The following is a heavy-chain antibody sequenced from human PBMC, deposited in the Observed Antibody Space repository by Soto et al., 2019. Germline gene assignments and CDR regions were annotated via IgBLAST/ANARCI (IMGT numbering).Heavy chain of an antibody. CDR2: IDPSDSQT. Sequence: GESLKISCKGSGYSFAGYWITWVRQKPGEGLEWMGRIDPSDSQTYYSPSFRGHVTISVTKSITTVFLQWSSLRASDTAMYYCARQIYDSDTGPNFQYYFDSWGQGTPVTVSS. V-gene: IGHV5-10-1*01. CDR3: ARQIYDSDTGPNFQYYFDS. D-gene: IGHD3-22*01. J-gene: IGHJ4*02. CDR1: GYSFAGYW.